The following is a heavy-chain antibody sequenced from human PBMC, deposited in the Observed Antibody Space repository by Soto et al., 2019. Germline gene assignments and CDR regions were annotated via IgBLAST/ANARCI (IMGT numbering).Heavy chain of an antibody. CDR3: ARVPGP. V-gene: IGHV4-30-2*01. J-gene: IGHJ5*02. D-gene: IGHD3-10*01. Sequence: SETLSLTCAVSGGSIISGGYSWSWIRQPPGKGLEWIGYIYHSGSTYYNPSLKSRVTISVDRSKNQFSLKLSSVTAADTAVYYCARVPGPWGQGTLVTVS. CDR2: IYHSGST. CDR1: GGSIISGGYS.